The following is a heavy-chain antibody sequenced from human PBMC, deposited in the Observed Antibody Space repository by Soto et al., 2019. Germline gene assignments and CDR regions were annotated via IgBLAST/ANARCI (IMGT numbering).Heavy chain of an antibody. CDR2: VSGSGDST. Sequence: GGSLRLSCAASGFTFSSYAMSWVRQAPGKGLEWVSAVSGSGDSTYYADSVKGRFSISRDNSKNTLYVEMNSLRAEDTAVYYCAKDERFLDSWGQGTLVTVSS. V-gene: IGHV3-23*01. CDR1: GFTFSSYA. J-gene: IGHJ4*02. CDR3: AKDERFLDS. D-gene: IGHD1-1*01.